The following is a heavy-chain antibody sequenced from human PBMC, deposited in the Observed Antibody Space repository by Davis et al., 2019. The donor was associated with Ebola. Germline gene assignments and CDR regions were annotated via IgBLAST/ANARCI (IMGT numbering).Heavy chain of an antibody. J-gene: IGHJ6*02. CDR2: INHSGST. CDR3: ARGRGGGYEEDYYGMDV. Sequence: SETLSLTCAVYGGSFSGYYWSWIRQPPGKGLEWIGEINHSGSTNYNPSLKSRVTISVDTSKNQFSLKLSSVTAADTAVYYCARGRGGGYEEDYYGMDVWGQGTTVTVSS. D-gene: IGHD5-12*01. V-gene: IGHV4-34*01. CDR1: GGSFSGYY.